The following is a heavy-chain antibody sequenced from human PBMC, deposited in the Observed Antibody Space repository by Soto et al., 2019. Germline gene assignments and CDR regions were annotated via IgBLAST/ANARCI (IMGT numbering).Heavy chain of an antibody. V-gene: IGHV3-30*18. D-gene: IGHD6-13*01. J-gene: IGHJ6*02. CDR2: ISYDGSHQ. CDR3: AKAKGIAARTGMDV. Sequence: GGSLRLSCAASGFTFSSYGMHWVRQAPGKGLEWVAVISYDGSHQYYADSVKGRFTISRDNSKKTQYLQMNSLRAEDTAVYYWAKAKGIAARTGMDVWGQGTTVTVSS. CDR1: GFTFSSYG.